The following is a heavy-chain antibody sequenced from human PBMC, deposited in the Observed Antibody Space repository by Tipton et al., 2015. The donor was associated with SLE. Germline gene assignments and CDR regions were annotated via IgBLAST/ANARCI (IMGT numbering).Heavy chain of an antibody. V-gene: IGHV4-61*02. J-gene: IGHJ5*02. CDR2: IYRTVNT. CDR1: GGSISSGPYY. Sequence: TLSLTCTVSGGSISSGPYYWTWIRQPAGKGLEWIGRIYRTVNTYYNPSLTSRVTISDDTSKNQFSLTLSSVTAADTAIYYCARFGRSAAMDWFDRWGQGTLVTVSS. CDR3: ARFGRSAAMDWFDR. D-gene: IGHD2-2*01.